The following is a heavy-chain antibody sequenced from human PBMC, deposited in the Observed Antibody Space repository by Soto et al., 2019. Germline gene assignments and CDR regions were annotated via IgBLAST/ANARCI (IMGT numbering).Heavy chain of an antibody. Sequence: EVLLVESGGGIVQPGGSLRLSCAASGFPFGGESMHWVRQGPGKGLVWVSRMNTGGSSIAFADSLRGRFTISRDKAKSTINRQINNVRAEDMALNVCVGYCGDVAGWGQGTPVIVSS. CDR2: MNTGGSSI. D-gene: IGHD4-17*01. CDR1: GFPFGGES. J-gene: IGHJ4*02. V-gene: IGHV3-74*01. CDR3: VGYCGDVAG.